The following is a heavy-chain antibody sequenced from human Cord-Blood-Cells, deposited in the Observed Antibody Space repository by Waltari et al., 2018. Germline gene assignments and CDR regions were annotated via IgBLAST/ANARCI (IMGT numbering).Heavy chain of an antibody. J-gene: IGHJ6*02. V-gene: IGHV4-4*07. CDR1: GGSISSYY. D-gene: IGHD4-17*01. Sequence: QVQLQESGPGLVKPSETLSLTCTVSGGSISSYYWSWIRQPAGKGLELIGRIYTSGSTNYNPPLKSRVTRSVDTSKNQFSLKLSSVTAADTAVYYCARQAGDYYYYGMDVWGQGTTVTVSS. CDR3: ARQAGDYYYYGMDV. CDR2: IYTSGST.